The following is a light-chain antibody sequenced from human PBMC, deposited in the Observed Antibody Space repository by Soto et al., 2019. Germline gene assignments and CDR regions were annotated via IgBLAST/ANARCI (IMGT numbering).Light chain of an antibody. CDR2: GVT. CDR3: CSYAGSNTYV. CDR1: SSDVGNYNL. V-gene: IGLV2-23*02. J-gene: IGLJ1*01. Sequence: QSVLTQPASVSGSPGQSITISCTGTSSDVGNYNLVSWYQHHPGKAPKFMIYGVTKRPSGVSDRFSGSKSGNTASLTITGLQAEDEADYYCCSYAGSNTYVFGTGTKVTV.